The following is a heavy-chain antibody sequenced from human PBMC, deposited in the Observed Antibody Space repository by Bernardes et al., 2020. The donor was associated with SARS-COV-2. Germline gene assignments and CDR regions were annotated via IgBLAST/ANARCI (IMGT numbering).Heavy chain of an antibody. D-gene: IGHD3-10*01. CDR3: ARLSLVRGRTDAFDV. Sequence: GGSLRLSCSYSGFNFSEYYMTWIRQAPGKGLEWVSYISNRGSYSSNADSVRGRFTISRDNAKKTLFLQMNSLRAEDTAVYYCARLSLVRGRTDAFDVWGQGTMVTVSS. CDR2: ISNRGSYS. CDR1: GFNFSEYY. J-gene: IGHJ3*01. V-gene: IGHV3-11*03.